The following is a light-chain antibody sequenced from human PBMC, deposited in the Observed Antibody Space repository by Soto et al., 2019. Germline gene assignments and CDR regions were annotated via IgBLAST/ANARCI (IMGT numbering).Light chain of an antibody. Sequence: DIQMTQSPSSLSASVGDRVTITCRASQGISNYLAWDQQKPGKVPKLLIYAASTLQSGVPSRFSGSGSGTDFTLTISSLQPEDVATYYCQKYNSALWTFGQGTKVEIK. CDR3: QKYNSALWT. J-gene: IGKJ1*01. CDR2: AAS. CDR1: QGISNY. V-gene: IGKV1-27*01.